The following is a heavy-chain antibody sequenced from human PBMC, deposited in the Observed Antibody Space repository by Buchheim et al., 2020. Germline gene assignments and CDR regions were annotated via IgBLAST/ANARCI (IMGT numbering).Heavy chain of an antibody. D-gene: IGHD2-15*01. J-gene: IGHJ6*02. V-gene: IGHV4-31*03. CDR2: IYYSGST. Sequence: QVQLQESGPGLVKPSQTLSLTCTVSGGSISSGGYYWSWIRQHPGKGLEWIGYIYYSGSTYYNPSLKSRVTISVDTSKNPFSLKLSSVTAADTAVYYCAREVGQVVAPQEDYYYYYGMDVWGQGTT. CDR1: GGSISSGGYY. CDR3: AREVGQVVAPQEDYYYYYGMDV.